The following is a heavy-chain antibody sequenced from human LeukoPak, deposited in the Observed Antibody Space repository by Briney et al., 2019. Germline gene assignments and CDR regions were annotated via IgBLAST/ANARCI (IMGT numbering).Heavy chain of an antibody. CDR2: ITWNGVTI. Sequence: PGGSLRLSCAASGFTFHTYSMHWVRQGPGKGLEWVLGITWNGVTIGYAASVKGRFTFSRDNARIFLYLKMNSLRPEDTAFYYCARDERELRTDEPWLDFWGRGSLVTVSS. CDR1: GFTFHTYS. CDR3: ARDERELRTDEPWLDF. D-gene: IGHD1-26*01. J-gene: IGHJ4*02. V-gene: IGHV3-9*01.